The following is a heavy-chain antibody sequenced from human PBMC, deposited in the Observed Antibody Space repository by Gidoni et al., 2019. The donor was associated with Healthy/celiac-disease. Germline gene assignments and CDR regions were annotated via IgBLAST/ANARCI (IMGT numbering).Heavy chain of an antibody. D-gene: IGHD5-12*01. Sequence: QVQLVESGGGVVQPGRSLRLSCAASGFTFSSYGMHWVRQAPGKGLGWVAVIWYDGSNKYYADSVKGRFTISRDNSKNTLYLQMNSLRAEDTAVYYCARGGKWLPPYYFDYWGQGTLVTVSS. J-gene: IGHJ4*02. CDR1: GFTFSSYG. CDR3: ARGGKWLPPYYFDY. V-gene: IGHV3-33*01. CDR2: IWYDGSNK.